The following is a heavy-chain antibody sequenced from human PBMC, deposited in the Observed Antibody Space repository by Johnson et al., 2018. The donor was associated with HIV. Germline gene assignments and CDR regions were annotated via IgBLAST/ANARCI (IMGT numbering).Heavy chain of an antibody. J-gene: IGHJ3*02. CDR2: IKSKSDGGTT. V-gene: IGHV3-15*01. D-gene: IGHD6-13*01. Sequence: VQLVESGGGVVQPGRSLRLSCAASGFTFSNAWMNWVRQVPGKGLEWVGRIKSKSDGGTTDYAAPVKGRFIISRDNSKNTLYLQMNSLRAEDTAVYYCARARDRSSSRDAFDIWGQGTMVTVSS. CDR1: GFTFSNAW. CDR3: ARARDRSSSRDAFDI.